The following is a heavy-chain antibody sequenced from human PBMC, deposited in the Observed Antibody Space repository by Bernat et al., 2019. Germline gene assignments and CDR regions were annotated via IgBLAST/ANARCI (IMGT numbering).Heavy chain of an antibody. CDR1: GFTFSSYG. Sequence: QVQLVVSGGAVVQPGRSLRLSCVASGFTFSSYGIHWVRQAPGKGLEWVAVISYAGSNKYYADSVKGRFTISRDNSKNTLYLQMNSLRAEDTAVYYCAKPPGYYYYYGMDVWGQGTTVTVSS. CDR3: AKPPGYYYYYGMDV. J-gene: IGHJ6*02. V-gene: IGHV3-30*18. CDR2: ISYAGSNK.